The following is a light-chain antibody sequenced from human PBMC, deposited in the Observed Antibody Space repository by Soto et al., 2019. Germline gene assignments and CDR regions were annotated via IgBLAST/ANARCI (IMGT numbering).Light chain of an antibody. Sequence: DIVRTHSLGTLFLSPGERSTLACRASQSVSSTYLAWCQQKPGQAPWLLIYGASTRATGIPDRFSGTGSGTDFTLTISRLEPEDFAVYYCQHFGDSPITVGQGTLLEI. CDR2: GAS. CDR1: QSVSSTY. CDR3: QHFGDSPIT. V-gene: IGKV3-20*01. J-gene: IGKJ5*01.